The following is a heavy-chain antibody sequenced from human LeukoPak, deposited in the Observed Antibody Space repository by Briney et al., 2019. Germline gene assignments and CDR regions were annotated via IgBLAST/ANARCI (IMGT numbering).Heavy chain of an antibody. CDR3: ARSSYYYGADALDI. J-gene: IGHJ3*02. V-gene: IGHV3-23*01. Sequence: GGTLRLSCAASGFTFSSYGMSWVRQAPGKGLEWVSAISGSGGSTYYADSVKGRFTISRDNSKNTLYLQMNSLRAEDTAVYYCARSSYYYGADALDIWGQGTTVTVSS. CDR2: ISGSGGST. CDR1: GFTFSSYG. D-gene: IGHD3-10*01.